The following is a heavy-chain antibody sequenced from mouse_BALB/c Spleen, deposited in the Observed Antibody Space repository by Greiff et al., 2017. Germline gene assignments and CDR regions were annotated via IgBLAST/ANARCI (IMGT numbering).Heavy chain of an antibody. D-gene: IGHD1-1*01. CDR2: IYPYNGGT. Sequence: VHVKQSGPELVKPGASVKISCKASGYTFTDYNMHWVKQSHGKSLEWIGYIYPYNGGTGYNQKFKSKATLTVDNSSSTAYMELRSLTSEDSAVYYCARDYGSSYGYAMDYWGQGTSVTVSS. CDR1: GYTFTDYN. V-gene: IGHV1S29*02. CDR3: ARDYGSSYGYAMDY. J-gene: IGHJ4*01.